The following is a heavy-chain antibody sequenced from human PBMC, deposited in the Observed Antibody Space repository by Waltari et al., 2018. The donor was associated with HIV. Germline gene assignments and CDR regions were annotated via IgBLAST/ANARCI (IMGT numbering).Heavy chain of an antibody. J-gene: IGHJ4*02. Sequence: QLQLQESGPGLVKPSETLSLTCTVSGGSISSSSYYWGWIRQPPGKGLEWIGSIYYSGSTYYNPSLKSRVTISVDTSKNQFSLKLSSVTAADTAVYYCARLGLDYGSGSTFDYWGQGTLVTVSS. CDR2: IYYSGST. CDR3: ARLGLDYGSGSTFDY. V-gene: IGHV4-39*01. CDR1: GGSISSSSYY. D-gene: IGHD3-10*01.